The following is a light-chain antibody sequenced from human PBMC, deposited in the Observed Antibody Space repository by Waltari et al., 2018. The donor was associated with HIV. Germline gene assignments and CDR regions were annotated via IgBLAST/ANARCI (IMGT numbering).Light chain of an antibody. CDR1: SSDVGGYNY. CDR3: SSYTSSSTLDV. CDR2: EVS. J-gene: IGLJ1*01. V-gene: IGLV2-14*01. Sequence: QSALTQPASVSGSPGQSITISCTGTSSDVGGYNYVSWYQQHPGKAPKLMIYEVSNRPSGVSNRFSGSKSRNTASLTISGLQAEAEADYYCSSYTSSSTLDVFGTGTKVTVL.